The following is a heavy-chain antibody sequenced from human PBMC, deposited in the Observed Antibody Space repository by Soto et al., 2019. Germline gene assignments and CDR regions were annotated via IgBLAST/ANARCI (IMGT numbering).Heavy chain of an antibody. V-gene: IGHV3-7*01. D-gene: IGHD3-16*01. CDR1: GFTFSTYW. CDR3: SRSLIT. Sequence: GGSLRLSCAASGFTFSTYWMDWVRQTPGKGLEWVANINQDGSEKNYVDSVKGRFTIYRDNAKNSLYLQMSSLTAEDSALYYCSRSLITGGQGTLVTVSS. CDR2: INQDGSEK. J-gene: IGHJ4*02.